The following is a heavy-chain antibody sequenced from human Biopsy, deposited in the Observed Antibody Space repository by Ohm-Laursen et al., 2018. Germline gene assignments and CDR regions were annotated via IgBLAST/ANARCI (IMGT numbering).Heavy chain of an antibody. J-gene: IGHJ2*01. D-gene: IGHD3-9*01. CDR1: GGSIYNFF. Sequence: SDTLSLTCTVSGGSIYNFFWSWIRQPPGKGLEWIGYISYNERTHYNPSLTSRLAISFDTSNNRISLQLRSVSVADTAVYYCVREPKTGTAEAWYFDLWGRGSPVTVPS. CDR3: VREPKTGTAEAWYFDL. CDR2: ISYNERT. V-gene: IGHV4-59*12.